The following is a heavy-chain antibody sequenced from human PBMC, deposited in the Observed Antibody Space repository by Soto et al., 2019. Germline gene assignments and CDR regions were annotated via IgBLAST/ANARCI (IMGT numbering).Heavy chain of an antibody. Sequence: GESLKISCKGSGYSFTSYWIGWVRQMPGKGLEWMGIIYPGDSDTRYSPSFQGQVTISADKSISTAYLQWSSLKASDTAMYYCARLPLDSSSGYYYGMDVWGQGTTVTVSS. CDR1: GYSFTSYW. CDR3: ARLPLDSSSGYYYGMDV. V-gene: IGHV5-51*01. D-gene: IGHD3-22*01. J-gene: IGHJ6*02. CDR2: IYPGDSDT.